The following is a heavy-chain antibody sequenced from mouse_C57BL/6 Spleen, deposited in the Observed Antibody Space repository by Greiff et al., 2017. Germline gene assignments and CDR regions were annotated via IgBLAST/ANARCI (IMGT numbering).Heavy chain of an antibody. J-gene: IGHJ4*01. V-gene: IGHV2-2*01. CDR1: GFSLTSYG. CDR3: ARNLDYGEEGSAMDY. D-gene: IGHD2-13*01. CDR2: IWSGGST. Sequence: QVQLQQSGPGLVQPSQSLSITCTASGFSLTSYGVHWVRQSPGKGLEWLGVIWSGGSTDYNAEFIYRLSISKDNSKCQVFFKMNSLQADDTAIYYCARNLDYGEEGSAMDYWGQGTSVTVSS.